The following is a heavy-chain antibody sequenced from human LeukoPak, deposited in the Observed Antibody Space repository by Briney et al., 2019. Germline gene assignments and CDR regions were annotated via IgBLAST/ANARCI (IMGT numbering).Heavy chain of an antibody. CDR1: GFTFSDHY. CDR3: ARDYTSRQIVGATSYYYYYMDV. V-gene: IGHV3-72*01. J-gene: IGHJ6*03. D-gene: IGHD1-26*01. Sequence: GGSLRLSCAVSGFTFSDHYMDWVRQAPGKGLEWVGRTRNKANSYTTEYAASVKGRFTISRDDSKNSLYLQMNSLKTEDTAVYYCARDYTSRQIVGATSYYYYYMDVWGKGTTVTVSS. CDR2: TRNKANSYTT.